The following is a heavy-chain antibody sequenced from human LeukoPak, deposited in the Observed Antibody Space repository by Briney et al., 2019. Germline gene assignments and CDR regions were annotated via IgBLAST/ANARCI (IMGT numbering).Heavy chain of an antibody. V-gene: IGHV1-2*02. CDR1: GYTFTNYY. J-gene: IGHJ3*02. D-gene: IGHD2-2*01. CDR3: ARYCSSTSCPQGAFDI. CDR2: INPNSGGS. Sequence: ASVKVSCKASGYTFTNYYMHWVRQAPGQGLEWMGWINPNSGGSNYAQKFQGRVTMTRDTSISTAYMELSRLRSDDTAVYYCARYCSSTSCPQGAFDIWGQGTMVTVSS.